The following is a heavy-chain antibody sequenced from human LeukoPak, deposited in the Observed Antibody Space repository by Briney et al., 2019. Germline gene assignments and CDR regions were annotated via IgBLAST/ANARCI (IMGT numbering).Heavy chain of an antibody. CDR3: ARKSHRRGFDP. Sequence: SETLSLTCTVSGGSISSYYWSWIRQPPGKGLEWIGYIYYSGSTNYNPSLKSRVAISVDTSKNQFSLKLSSVTAADTAVYYCARKSHRRGFDPWGQGTLVTVSS. V-gene: IGHV4-59*01. CDR2: IYYSGST. J-gene: IGHJ5*02. CDR1: GGSISSYY. D-gene: IGHD3-16*02.